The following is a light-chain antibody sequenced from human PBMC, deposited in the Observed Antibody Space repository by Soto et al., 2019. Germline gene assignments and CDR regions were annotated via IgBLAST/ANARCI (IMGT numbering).Light chain of an antibody. CDR3: QQYGSAPFT. Sequence: ESVLTQSPGPLSLSPGERATLSCRASQSVASSHLVWYRQKPGQTPSLLLYDASCRATGIPDRISGSGSWKDFTLTIVRLGPKDFAVYYCQQYGSAPFTVGPGTKVDL. J-gene: IGKJ3*01. CDR1: QSVASSH. CDR2: DAS. V-gene: IGKV3-20*01.